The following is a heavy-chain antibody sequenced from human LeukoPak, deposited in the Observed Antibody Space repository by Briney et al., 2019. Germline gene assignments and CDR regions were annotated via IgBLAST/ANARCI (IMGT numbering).Heavy chain of an antibody. J-gene: IGHJ4*02. D-gene: IGHD3-16*01. CDR1: GFTFSNYW. V-gene: IGHV3-7*01. Sequence: GGSLRVSCAGSGFTFSNYWMSGVRQAPERGLEWLANIKEDGSEKYYLDSVNGRFTVSRDNAKNSLYLQMNSLRAEDTAVYYCARAPNYIWGSNGGPGTLVTVSS. CDR3: ARAPNYIWGSN. CDR2: IKEDGSEK.